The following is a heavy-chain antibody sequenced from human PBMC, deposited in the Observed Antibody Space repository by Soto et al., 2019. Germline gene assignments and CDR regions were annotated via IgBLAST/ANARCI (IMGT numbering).Heavy chain of an antibody. J-gene: IGHJ4*02. CDR2: IYWDDEK. CDR1: GFSLSTSGVG. V-gene: IGHV2-5*02. CDR3: AHRGPAVRAIDY. Sequence: QITLKESGPTLVKPTQTLTLTCTFSGFSLSTSGVGVGWMRQPPGKALEWLALIYWDDEKRYSSSLKSRLTITKDTSKNQVVLKMTNMDPVDTATYYCAHRGPAVRAIDYWGQGTLVTVSS. D-gene: IGHD2-2*01.